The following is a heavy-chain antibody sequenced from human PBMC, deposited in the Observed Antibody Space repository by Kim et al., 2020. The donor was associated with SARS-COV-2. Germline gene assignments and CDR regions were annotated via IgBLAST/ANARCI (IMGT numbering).Heavy chain of an antibody. D-gene: IGHD2-15*01. Sequence: SETLSLTCTVSGGSISSSSYYWGWIRQPPGKGLEWIGSIYYSGSTYYNPSLKSRVTISVDTSKNQFSLKLSSVTAADTAVYYCARDSPGPNCSGGSCYSSSDAFDIWGQGTMVTVSS. CDR2: IYYSGST. J-gene: IGHJ3*02. CDR1: GGSISSSSYY. CDR3: ARDSPGPNCSGGSCYSSSDAFDI. V-gene: IGHV4-39*07.